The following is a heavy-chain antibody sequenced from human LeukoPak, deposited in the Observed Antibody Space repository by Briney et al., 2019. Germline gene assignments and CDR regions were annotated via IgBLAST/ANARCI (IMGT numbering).Heavy chain of an antibody. CDR1: GGTFSSYG. Sequence: ASVKVSCKASGGTFSSYGISWVRQAPGQGPEWMGWISAYNGNTNYAQKLQGRVTMTTDTSTSTAYMELRSLRSDDTAVYYCARGSAYYYGSGSSHDYWGQGTLVTVSS. V-gene: IGHV1-18*01. CDR2: ISAYNGNT. D-gene: IGHD3-10*01. CDR3: ARGSAYYYGSGSSHDY. J-gene: IGHJ4*02.